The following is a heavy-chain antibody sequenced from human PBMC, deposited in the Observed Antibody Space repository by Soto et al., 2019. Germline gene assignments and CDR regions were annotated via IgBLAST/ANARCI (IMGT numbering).Heavy chain of an antibody. CDR3: ARDRHRIAVTGTFY. D-gene: IGHD6-19*01. CDR1: GFTFSNYP. J-gene: IGHJ4*02. V-gene: IGHV3-30-3*01. Sequence: QVQLVESGGGVVQPGRSLRLSCAASGFTFSNYPMHWVRQAPGKGLEWVAFISYDGDKKYYADSVKGRFTISRDNSKNTLYLQMNSLRPEDTAVYYCARDRHRIAVTGTFYWGQGTLVTVSS. CDR2: ISYDGDKK.